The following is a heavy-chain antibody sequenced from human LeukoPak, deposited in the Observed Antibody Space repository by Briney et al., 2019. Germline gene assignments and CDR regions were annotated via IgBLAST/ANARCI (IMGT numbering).Heavy chain of an antibody. D-gene: IGHD6-13*01. CDR3: ARVRSSSWYLG. V-gene: IGHV4-59*01. CDR2: IYYSGTT. Sequence: PSETLSLTCTVSGGSISHYYWSWIRQPPGKGLEWIGYIYYSGTTNYNPSLKSRVTISVDTSKNQFSLKLNSVTAADTAVYYCARVRSSSWYLGWGKGTTVTVSS. CDR1: GGSISHYY. J-gene: IGHJ6*04.